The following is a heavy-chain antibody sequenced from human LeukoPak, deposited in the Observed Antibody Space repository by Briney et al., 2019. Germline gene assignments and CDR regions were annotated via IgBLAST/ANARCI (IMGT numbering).Heavy chain of an antibody. J-gene: IGHJ4*02. D-gene: IGHD6-19*01. CDR1: GGSISSSSYY. V-gene: IGHV4-39*01. CDR2: IYYSGST. Sequence: PSETLSLTCTVSGGSISSSSYYWGWIRQPPGKGLEWIGSIYYSGSTYYNPSLKSRVTTSVDTSKNQFSLKLSSVTAADTAVYYCARQRIAVNYFDYWGQGTLVTVSS. CDR3: ARQRIAVNYFDY.